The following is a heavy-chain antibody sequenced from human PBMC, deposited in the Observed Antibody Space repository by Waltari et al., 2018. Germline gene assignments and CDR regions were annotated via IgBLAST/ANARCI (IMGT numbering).Heavy chain of an antibody. J-gene: IGHJ4*02. D-gene: IGHD2-15*01. CDR3: ARDDSRWPHFFDQ. CDR1: GFAFSDHW. V-gene: IGHV3-74*03. CDR2: SNKDGSSP. Sequence: EVQLVESGGGLVEPGGSLRLSCETSGFAFSDHWMHWVRQVPGKGLEWISRSNKDGSSPTYAGSVKGRFTISRDNINKTLHLEMVSLRAEDTGLYYCARDDSRWPHFFDQWGQGTLVTVSS.